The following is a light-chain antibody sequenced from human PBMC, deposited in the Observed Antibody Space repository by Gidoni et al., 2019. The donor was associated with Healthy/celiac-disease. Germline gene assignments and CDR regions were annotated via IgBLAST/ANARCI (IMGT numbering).Light chain of an antibody. J-gene: IGKJ5*01. CDR1: QSVSSY. V-gene: IGKV3-11*01. Sequence: EIVLTQSPATLSLSPGERATLSCRASQSVSSYLAWYQQKPGQSPRLLIYDASNRATGIPARFSGSGSGTDFTRTISSLEPEDFEVYYCQQRSNWPITFGQGTRLEIK. CDR3: QQRSNWPIT. CDR2: DAS.